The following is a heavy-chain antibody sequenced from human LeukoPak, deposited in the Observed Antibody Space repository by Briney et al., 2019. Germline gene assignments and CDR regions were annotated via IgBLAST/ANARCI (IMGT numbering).Heavy chain of an antibody. CDR3: AKATGYLL. Sequence: GGSLRLSCAASGFTFSSYEMNWVRQAPGKGLEWVSTISNSGGTTYYADSVKGRFTISRDDSENTLYLQMNSLRAEDTAVYYCAKATGYLLWGQGTLVTVSS. J-gene: IGHJ4*02. V-gene: IGHV3-23*01. D-gene: IGHD1-14*01. CDR2: ISNSGGTT. CDR1: GFTFSSYE.